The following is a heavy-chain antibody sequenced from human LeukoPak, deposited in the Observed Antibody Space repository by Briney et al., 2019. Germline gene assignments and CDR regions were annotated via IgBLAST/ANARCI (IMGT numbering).Heavy chain of an antibody. CDR1: GYTFTSYY. J-gene: IGHJ5*02. CDR2: INPSGGST. CDR3: ARDRNTIFGVVIYWFDP. D-gene: IGHD3-3*01. V-gene: IGHV1-46*01. Sequence: ASVKVSFKASGYTFTSYYMHWVRQSPGKGLEWMGIINPSGGSTSHAQKFQGRVTMTRDTSTSTVYMELSSLRSEDTAVYYCARDRNTIFGVVIYWFDPWGQGTLVTVSS.